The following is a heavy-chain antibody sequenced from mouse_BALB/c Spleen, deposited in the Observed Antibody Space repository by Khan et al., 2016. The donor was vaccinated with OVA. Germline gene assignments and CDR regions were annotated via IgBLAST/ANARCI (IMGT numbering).Heavy chain of an antibody. CDR3: ATSYYYGYYFDY. V-gene: IGHV5-17*02. J-gene: IGHJ2*01. D-gene: IGHD1-1*01. CDR2: LSGDSSTI. CDR1: GFTFSSYG. Sequence: EVELVESGGGLVQPGGSRKLSCAASGFTFSSYGMHWVRQAPEKGLEWVAYLSGDSSTIYYADTVKGRFTISRDNPKNTLFLQMTSLISEDTAMYYCATSYYYGYYFDYWGPGTTLTVSS.